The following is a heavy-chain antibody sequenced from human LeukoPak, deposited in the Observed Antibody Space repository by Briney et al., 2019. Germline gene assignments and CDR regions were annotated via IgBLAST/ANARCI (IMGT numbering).Heavy chain of an antibody. D-gene: IGHD6-19*01. CDR2: ISGSGGST. Sequence: GGSLRLSCAASGFILSSHAMSWVRQAPGKGLGWVSAISGSGGSTHYADSVKGRFTISRDNSKNTVYLQMNSLRAEDTAVYYCAKLKSIAVAGYFDYWGQGTLVTVSS. CDR1: GFILSSHA. V-gene: IGHV3-23*01. CDR3: AKLKSIAVAGYFDY. J-gene: IGHJ4*02.